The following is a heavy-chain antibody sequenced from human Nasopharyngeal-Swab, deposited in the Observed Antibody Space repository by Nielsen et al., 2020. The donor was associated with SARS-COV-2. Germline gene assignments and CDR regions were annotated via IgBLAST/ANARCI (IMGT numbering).Heavy chain of an antibody. CDR3: ARDFENIAVVPAAHGIYYYYYMDV. J-gene: IGHJ6*03. Sequence: WVRQAPGQGLEWMGWINTNTGNPTYAQGFTGRFVFSLDTSVSTAYLQISSLKAENTAVYYCARDFENIAVVPAAHGIYYYYYMDVWGKGTTVTVSS. V-gene: IGHV7-4-1*02. D-gene: IGHD2-2*01. CDR2: INTNTGNP.